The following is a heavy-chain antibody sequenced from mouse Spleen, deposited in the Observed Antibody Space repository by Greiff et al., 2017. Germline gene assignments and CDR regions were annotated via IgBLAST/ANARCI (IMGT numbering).Heavy chain of an antibody. V-gene: IGHV5-6*02. Sequence: EVMLVESGGDLVKPGGSLKLSCAASGFTFSSYGMSWVRQTPDKRLEWVATISSGGSYTYYPDSVKGRFTISRDNAKNTLYLQMSSLKSEDTAMYYCARRVYDSLYAMDYWGQGTSVTVSS. J-gene: IGHJ4*01. CDR1: GFTFSSYG. D-gene: IGHD2-3*01. CDR3: ARRVYDSLYAMDY. CDR2: ISSGGSYT.